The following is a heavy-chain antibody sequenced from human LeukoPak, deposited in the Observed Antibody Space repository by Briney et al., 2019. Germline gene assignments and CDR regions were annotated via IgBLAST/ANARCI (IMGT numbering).Heavy chain of an antibody. J-gene: IGHJ4*02. CDR2: ISAYNGNT. CDR3: ARPSYCSGGSCYGPLDY. Sequence: ASVKVSCKASGYTFTSYGISWVRQAPGQGLEWMGWISAYNGNTNYAQKLQGRVTMTTDTSTSTAYMELRSLRSDDTAVYYCARPSYCSGGSCYGPLDYWGQGTLVTVSS. V-gene: IGHV1-18*01. D-gene: IGHD2-15*01. CDR1: GYTFTSYG.